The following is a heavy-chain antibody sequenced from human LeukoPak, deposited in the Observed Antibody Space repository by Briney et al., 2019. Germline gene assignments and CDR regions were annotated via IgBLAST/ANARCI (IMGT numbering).Heavy chain of an antibody. CDR1: GASITSYY. Sequence: SETLSLTCAVSGASITSYYWNWIRQTPGKGLEWIRSFHYSGSAKYNPSLKSRVTISVQTSKSQFSLKLISVTAADTAVYYCARDTRSYDSSAYYYLDYWGPGAQVTVST. J-gene: IGHJ4*02. D-gene: IGHD3-22*01. V-gene: IGHV4-59*01. CDR2: FHYSGSA. CDR3: ARDTRSYDSSAYYYLDY.